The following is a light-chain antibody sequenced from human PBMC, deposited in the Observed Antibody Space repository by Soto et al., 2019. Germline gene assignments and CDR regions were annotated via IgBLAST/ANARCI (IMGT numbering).Light chain of an antibody. J-gene: IGKJ1*01. CDR1: QGISNY. Sequence: DIQITQSPPSVSASFGCRATITCLASQGISNYLAWYQQKPGKAPKLLIYLTSSLQSGVPSRFSGSGSGTDFTLISSSLQPEDFATYYCQQAQRFPWTLGQGTKVDIK. CDR3: QQAQRFPWT. CDR2: LTS. V-gene: IGKV1-12*01.